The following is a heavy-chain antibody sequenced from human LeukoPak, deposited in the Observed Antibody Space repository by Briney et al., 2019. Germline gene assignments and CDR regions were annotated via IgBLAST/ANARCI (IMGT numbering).Heavy chain of an antibody. CDR2: ISAYNGNA. CDR3: ARDRIAVAGTNYYYGMDV. Sequence: ASVKVSCKASGYTFTSYGISWVRQAPGQGLEWMGWISAYNGNANYAQKLQGRVTMTTDTSTSTAYMELRSLRSDDTAVYYCARDRIAVAGTNYYYGMDVWGKGTTVTVSS. V-gene: IGHV1-18*04. D-gene: IGHD6-19*01. J-gene: IGHJ6*04. CDR1: GYTFTSYG.